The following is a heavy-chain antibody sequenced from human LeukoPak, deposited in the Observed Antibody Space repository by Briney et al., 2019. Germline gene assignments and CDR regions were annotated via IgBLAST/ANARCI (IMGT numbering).Heavy chain of an antibody. CDR3: ARGSTKYSSGWPYFDY. Sequence: GAAVKVSCKASGYTFTNYYIHWVRQAPGQGLEWTGIINPSGGSTSYAQKFQGRVTMTRDTSTGTVYMELRRLRSDDTAVYFCARGSTKYSSGWPYFDYWGQGTLVTVYS. CDR2: INPSGGST. D-gene: IGHD6-19*01. J-gene: IGHJ4*02. CDR1: GYTFTNYY. V-gene: IGHV1-46*01.